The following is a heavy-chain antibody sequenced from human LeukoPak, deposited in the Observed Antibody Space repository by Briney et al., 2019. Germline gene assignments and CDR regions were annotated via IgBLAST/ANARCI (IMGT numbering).Heavy chain of an antibody. CDR1: GFRFNTYW. CDR3: ARDTLGEGEDANYAVYYFDY. V-gene: IGHV3-7*01. D-gene: IGHD4/OR15-4a*01. J-gene: IGHJ4*02. Sequence: GGSLRLSCAASGFRFNTYWMSWVRQAPGKGLEWVANIKQDGNEKYYADSVKGRFTISKDNGKNSLDLQMNSLRADDTAVYYCARDTLGEGEDANYAVYYFDYWGQGTVVTVSS. CDR2: IKQDGNEK.